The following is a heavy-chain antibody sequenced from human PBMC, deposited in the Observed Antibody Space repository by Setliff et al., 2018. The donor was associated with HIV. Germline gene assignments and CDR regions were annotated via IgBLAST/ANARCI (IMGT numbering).Heavy chain of an antibody. CDR2: INHSGST. CDR1: GGSISSGSYY. CDR3: ARDNGVVAFDY. D-gene: IGHD2-15*01. J-gene: IGHJ4*02. Sequence: SETLSLTCTVSGGSISSGSYYWSWIRQPPGKGLEWIGEINHSGSTHYNPSLKSRFTISVDTSKNQFSLKLSSVTAADTAVYYCARDNGVVAFDYWGQGILVTVSS. V-gene: IGHV4-39*07.